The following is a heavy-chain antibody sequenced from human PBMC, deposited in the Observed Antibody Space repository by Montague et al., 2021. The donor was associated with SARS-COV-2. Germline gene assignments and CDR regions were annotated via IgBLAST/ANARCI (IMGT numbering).Heavy chain of an antibody. V-gene: IGHV4-39*01. J-gene: IGHJ3*02. CDR2: IYYSGST. Sequence: ETLSLTCTVSGGSISSSNYYWGWIRQPPGKGLEWIGSIYYSGSTYYNPSLKSRVTISVDTSKNQFSLKLSSVTAADTAVYYCASPTYYYDSSGSDAFDIWGQGTMVTVSS. D-gene: IGHD3-22*01. CDR3: ASPTYYYDSSGSDAFDI. CDR1: GGSISSSNYY.